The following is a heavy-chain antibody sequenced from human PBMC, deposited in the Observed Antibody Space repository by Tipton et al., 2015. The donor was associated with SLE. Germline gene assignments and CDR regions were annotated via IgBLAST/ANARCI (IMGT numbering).Heavy chain of an antibody. CDR2: INHSGST. V-gene: IGHV4-34*01. CDR1: GGSFSGYY. CDR3: ARRQWLRPFDH. D-gene: IGHD5-12*01. Sequence: TLSLTCAVYGGSFSGYYWSWIRQPPGKGLEWIGEINHSGSTNYNPSLKSRVTISVDTSKNQFSLKLSSVTAADTAVYYCARRQWLRPFDHWGQGTLVTVSS. J-gene: IGHJ4*02.